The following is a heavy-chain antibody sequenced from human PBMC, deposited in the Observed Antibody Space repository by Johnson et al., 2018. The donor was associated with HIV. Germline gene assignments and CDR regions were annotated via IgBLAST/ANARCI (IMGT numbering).Heavy chain of an antibody. CDR1: GFTFSSYG. V-gene: IGHV3-30*03. CDR3: ARDDYGSIDF. Sequence: VQLVESGGGVVRPGGSLRLSCAASGFTFSSYGMHWVRQAPGKGLEWVAAISYDGSNKYYADSVKGRFTISRDNSENTLSLQMNSLRAEDTAVYYCARDDYGSIDFWGQGTLVTVSS. CDR2: ISYDGSNK. D-gene: IGHD4-17*01. J-gene: IGHJ3*01.